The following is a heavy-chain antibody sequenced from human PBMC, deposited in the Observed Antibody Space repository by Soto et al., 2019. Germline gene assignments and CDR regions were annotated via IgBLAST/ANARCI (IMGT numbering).Heavy chain of an antibody. V-gene: IGHV3-9*01. CDR3: AKDTITIFGVGLHDAFDI. J-gene: IGHJ3*02. Sequence: GWSLRLSCAASGFTFDDYAMHWVRQAPGKGLEWGSGISWNSGSIGYADSVKGRFTISRDNAKNSLYLQMNSLRAEDTALYYCAKDTITIFGVGLHDAFDIWGQGTMVTVSS. D-gene: IGHD3-3*01. CDR1: GFTFDDYA. CDR2: ISWNSGSI.